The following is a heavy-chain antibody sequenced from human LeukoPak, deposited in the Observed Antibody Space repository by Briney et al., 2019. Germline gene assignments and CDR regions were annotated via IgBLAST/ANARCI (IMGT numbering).Heavy chain of an antibody. CDR3: ARGLAAAGTGRAD. Sequence: PGGSLRLSCAASGLTFSSYSMNWVRQAPGKGLEWVSSISSGSSYIYYADSVKGRFTISRDNAKNSLYLQMNSLRAEDTAVYYCARGLAAAGTGRADWGQGTLVTVSS. D-gene: IGHD6-13*01. V-gene: IGHV3-21*01. CDR2: ISSGSSYI. CDR1: GLTFSSYS. J-gene: IGHJ4*02.